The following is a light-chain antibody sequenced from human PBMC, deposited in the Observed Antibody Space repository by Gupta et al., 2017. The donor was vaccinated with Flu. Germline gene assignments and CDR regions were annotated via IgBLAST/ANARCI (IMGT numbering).Light chain of an antibody. CDR3: SSYTNTTTVV. CDR2: QVS. Sequence: QSALTQPASVSGSPGPSVAFSCLGTSSDVGGYDSVSWYQQHPGKAPELKIVQVSRRPSGRSDRFSGSKSGNTASLTISGRLAEDEAHYDCSSYTNTTTVVFGGGTKLTVL. J-gene: IGLJ2*01. V-gene: IGLV2-14*01. CDR1: SSDVGGYDS.